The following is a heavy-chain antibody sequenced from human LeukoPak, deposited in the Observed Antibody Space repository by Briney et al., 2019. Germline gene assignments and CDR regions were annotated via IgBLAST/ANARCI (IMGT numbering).Heavy chain of an antibody. CDR2: IKFDGTNI. CDR1: GFTFETYD. Sequence: GGSLRLSCVASGFTFETYDMHWVRQAPVEGLEWLAVIKFDGTNIRYADSVRGRLAISRDNSKNTLYLQIHSVRTDDTAIYYCVREKSIRTSDYWGQGTLVTVSS. V-gene: IGHV3-30*09. J-gene: IGHJ4*02. CDR3: VREKSIRTSDY. D-gene: IGHD2-21*01.